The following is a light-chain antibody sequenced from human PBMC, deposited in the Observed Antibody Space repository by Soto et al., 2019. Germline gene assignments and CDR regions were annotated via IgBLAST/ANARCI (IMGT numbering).Light chain of an antibody. V-gene: IGLV2-8*01. Sequence: QSVLTQPPSASGSPGQPVTISCTGTSNDVGDYNYVSWYQQHPGKAPKLMIYEVSKRPSGVPGRFSGSKSGNTASLTVSGLQAEDEADYYCSSYAGSSTLYVFGNGTKVTVL. CDR2: EVS. J-gene: IGLJ1*01. CDR1: SNDVGDYNY. CDR3: SSYAGSSTLYV.